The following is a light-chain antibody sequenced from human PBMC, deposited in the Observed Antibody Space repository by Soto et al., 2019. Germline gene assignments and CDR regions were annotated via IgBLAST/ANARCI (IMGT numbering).Light chain of an antibody. CDR3: QLWDRNTDRYV. CDR1: NIGSEG. J-gene: IGLJ1*01. Sequence: SYELTQPPSVSVAPGQTDRITCGGNNIGSEGVHWYQQQPGQAPVLVVYDDNDRPSGIPDRFYGSKSGNTATLTITRVEAGDEADYYCQLWDRNTDRYVFGTGTKVTVL. CDR2: DDN. V-gene: IGLV3-21*02.